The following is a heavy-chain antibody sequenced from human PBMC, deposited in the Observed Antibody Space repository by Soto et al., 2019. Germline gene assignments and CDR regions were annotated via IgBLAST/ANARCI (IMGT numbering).Heavy chain of an antibody. J-gene: IGHJ6*02. Sequence: ASVKVSCKASGYTFTGYYMHWVRQAPGQGLEWMGWINPNSGGTNYAQKFQGWVTMTRDTSISTAYMELSRLRPDDTAVYYCARDRAGYSYGYYYYYGMDVWGQGTTVTVSS. V-gene: IGHV1-2*04. CDR2: INPNSGGT. D-gene: IGHD5-18*01. CDR3: ARDRAGYSYGYYYYYGMDV. CDR1: GYTFTGYY.